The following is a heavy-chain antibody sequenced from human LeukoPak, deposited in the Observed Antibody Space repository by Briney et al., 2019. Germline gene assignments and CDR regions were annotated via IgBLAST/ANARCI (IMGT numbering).Heavy chain of an antibody. V-gene: IGHV5-51*01. CDR3: ARGITAAAVTKFDY. Sequence: GESLKISCKASGYSFSNHWIGWVRQMPGKGLEWMGIIHPSDYDTRYSPSSQGQVTISADRSVSTAYLQWSRLKASDSAMYYCARGITAAAVTKFDYWGQGTLVTVSS. D-gene: IGHD6-13*01. CDR2: IHPSDYDT. CDR1: GYSFSNHW. J-gene: IGHJ4*02.